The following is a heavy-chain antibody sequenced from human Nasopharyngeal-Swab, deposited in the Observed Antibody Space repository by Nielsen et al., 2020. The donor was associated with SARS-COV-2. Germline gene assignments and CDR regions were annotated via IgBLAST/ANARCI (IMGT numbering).Heavy chain of an antibody. CDR2: IDWDDDK. D-gene: IGHD6-19*01. CDR3: ARSYSSGWYGGYFDY. Sequence: SAPTLVNPTQTLTLTCTFSGFSLRTSGMCVSWIRQPPGKALEWLARIDWDDDKYYSTSLKTRLTISKDTSKTQVVLTMTNMDPVDTATYYCARSYSSGWYGGYFDYWGQGTLVTVSS. CDR1: GFSLRTSGMC. J-gene: IGHJ4*02. V-gene: IGHV2-70*11.